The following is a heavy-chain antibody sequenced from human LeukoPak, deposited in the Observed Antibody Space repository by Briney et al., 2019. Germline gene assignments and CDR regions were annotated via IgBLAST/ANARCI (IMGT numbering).Heavy chain of an antibody. V-gene: IGHV3-15*04. D-gene: IGHD1-7*01. CDR1: GFTFNYAW. J-gene: IGHJ6*02. CDR3: TTDEDWNYARKDV. Sequence: GSLRLSCAASGFTFNYAWMSWVRQVPGKGLEWVGQTVSEIDGGTTDYATPVKGRFTISRDDSKSTLYLQMNSLKIEDTAVYYCTTDEDWNYARKDVWGQGATVIVSS. CDR2: TVSEIDGGTT.